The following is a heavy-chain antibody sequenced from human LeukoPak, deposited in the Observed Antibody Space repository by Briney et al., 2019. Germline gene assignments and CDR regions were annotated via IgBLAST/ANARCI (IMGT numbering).Heavy chain of an antibody. CDR1: GGSFSGYY. V-gene: IGHV4-34*01. J-gene: IGHJ6*02. D-gene: IGHD2-2*01. Sequence: SETLSLTWAGYGGSFSGYYWSWIRQPPGKGLEWIGEINHSGSTNYNPSLKSRVTISVDTSKNQFSLKLSSVTAADTAVYYCARVARLVVSAAFPRWAYYYGMDVWGQGTTVTVSS. CDR3: ARVARLVVSAAFPRWAYYYGMDV. CDR2: INHSGST.